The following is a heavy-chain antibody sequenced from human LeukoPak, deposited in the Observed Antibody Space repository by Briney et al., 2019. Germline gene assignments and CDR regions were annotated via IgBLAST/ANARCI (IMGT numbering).Heavy chain of an antibody. CDR3: ARSIAAQTNNWFDP. D-gene: IGHD6-13*01. CDR2: IWNDGSYK. CDR1: GFTFSDYG. J-gene: IGHJ5*02. Sequence: GTSLRLSCAASGFTFSDYGMHWVRQAPGKGLEWVAVIWNDGSYKYYADSVKGRFTISRDSSKNTLYVQMNSLRVEDTAVYYCARSIAAQTNNWFDPWGQGTLVTVSS. V-gene: IGHV3-33*01.